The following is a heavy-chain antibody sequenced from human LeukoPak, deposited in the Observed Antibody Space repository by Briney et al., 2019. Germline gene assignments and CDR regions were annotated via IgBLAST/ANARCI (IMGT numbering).Heavy chain of an antibody. J-gene: IGHJ4*02. CDR1: GYTFTGYY. CDR3: ARGPGPLWFGELPFDY. CDR2: INPNSGGT. V-gene: IGHV1-2*02. D-gene: IGHD3-10*01. Sequence: GASVKVSCKASGYTFTGYYMHWVRQAPGQGLEWMGWINPNSGGTNYAQKFQGRVTMTRDTSISTAYMALSRLRSDDTAVYYCARGPGPLWFGELPFDYWGQGTLVTVSS.